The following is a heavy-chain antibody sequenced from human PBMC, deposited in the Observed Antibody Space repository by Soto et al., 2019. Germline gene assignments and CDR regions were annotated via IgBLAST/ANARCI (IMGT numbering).Heavy chain of an antibody. Sequence: EVHLLESGGGLVQPGGSLRLSCAASGFTFSSYVMSWVRQAPGKGLEWVSVITGSGGSTNYADSVKGRFTISRDNSKNTLYLQMNSLRAEDTGVYYCARTLLLRYFAWSSGVSCYFDYWGQGTLVTVSS. CDR1: GFTFSSYV. D-gene: IGHD3-9*01. V-gene: IGHV3-23*01. CDR3: ARTLLLRYFAWSSGVSCYFDY. J-gene: IGHJ4*02. CDR2: ITGSGGST.